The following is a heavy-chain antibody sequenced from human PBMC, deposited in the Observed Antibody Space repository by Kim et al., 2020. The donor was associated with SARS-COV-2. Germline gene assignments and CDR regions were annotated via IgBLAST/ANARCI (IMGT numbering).Heavy chain of an antibody. J-gene: IGHJ4*02. V-gene: IGHV3-49*02. CDR2: T. D-gene: IGHD6-13*01. Sequence: TLYAASFRGRFTISRDDSKNIAYLQMNSLKTEDTAVYYCTRGRESSSCPDYWGQGTLVTVSS. CDR3: TRGRESSSCPDY.